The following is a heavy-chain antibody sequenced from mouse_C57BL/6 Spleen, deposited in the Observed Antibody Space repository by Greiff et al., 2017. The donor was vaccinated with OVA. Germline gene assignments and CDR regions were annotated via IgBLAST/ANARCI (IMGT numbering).Heavy chain of an antibody. CDR1: GFSLTSYG. D-gene: IGHD1-1*01. Sequence: VKLQESGPGLVQPSQSLSITCTVSGFSLTSYGVHWVRQSPGKGLEWLGVIWSGGSTDYNAAFISRLSISKDNSKSQVFFKMNSLQADDTAIYYCARKAGGVVGDYFDYWGQGTTLTVSS. CDR2: IWSGGST. J-gene: IGHJ2*01. CDR3: ARKAGGVVGDYFDY. V-gene: IGHV2-2*01.